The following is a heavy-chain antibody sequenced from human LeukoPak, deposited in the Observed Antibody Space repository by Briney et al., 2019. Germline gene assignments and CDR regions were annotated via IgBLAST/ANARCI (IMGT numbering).Heavy chain of an antibody. V-gene: IGHV3-53*01. Sequence: GGSLTLSCAASGFTVISNLMTWVRQSPGRGLEWLSSIYSGGATYYADSVKGRFTISRDNSKNTLYLQMNSLRVEDTAMYYCARGLRDRYGMDVWGQGTTVTVSS. CDR2: IYSGGAT. CDR1: GFTVISNL. J-gene: IGHJ6*02. CDR3: ARGLRDRYGMDV.